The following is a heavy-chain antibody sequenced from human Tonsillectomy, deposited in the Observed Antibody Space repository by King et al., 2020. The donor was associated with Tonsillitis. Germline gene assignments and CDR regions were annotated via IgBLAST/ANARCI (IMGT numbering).Heavy chain of an antibody. J-gene: IGHJ4*02. D-gene: IGHD6-13*01. V-gene: IGHV1-18*01. CDR3: ARDQAATGTALDY. Sequence: VQLVESGAEVKKPGASVKVSGKASVYTFTSYGISWVRQAPGQGLEWMGWISTYNGNTNSAQKLQGRVTMTTDTSTSTVYMELMSLKSDDTAVYYCARDQAATGTALDYWGQGTLVTVSS. CDR1: VYTFTSYG. CDR2: ISTYNGNT.